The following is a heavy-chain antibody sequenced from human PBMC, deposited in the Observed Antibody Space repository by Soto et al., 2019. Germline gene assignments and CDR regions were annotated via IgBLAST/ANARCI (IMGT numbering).Heavy chain of an antibody. J-gene: IGHJ6*03. CDR3: AARGGYCSGGSCYSDWAYYYYMDV. D-gene: IGHD2-15*01. Sequence: GASVKVSCKASGFTFTSSAMQWVRQARGQRLEGVGWIVVASGNTNYAQKFQERVTITRDMSTSTAYMELSSLRSEDTAVYYCAARGGYCSGGSCYSDWAYYYYMDVWGKGTTVTVSS. CDR1: GFTFTSSA. CDR2: IVVASGNT. V-gene: IGHV1-58*02.